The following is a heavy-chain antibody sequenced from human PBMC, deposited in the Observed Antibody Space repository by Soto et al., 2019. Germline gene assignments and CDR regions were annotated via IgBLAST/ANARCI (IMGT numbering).Heavy chain of an antibody. CDR1: GFTFSSYS. D-gene: IGHD3-22*01. CDR2: ISSSSSTI. V-gene: IGHV3-48*02. Sequence: GGSLRLSCTASGFTFSSYSMNWVRQAPGKGLEWVSYISSSSSTIYYADSVKGRFTISRDNAKNSLYLQMNSLGDEDTAVYYCARDDGFLLMYYYDSSGYPLWGQGTLVTVSS. J-gene: IGHJ4*02. CDR3: ARDDGFLLMYYYDSSGYPL.